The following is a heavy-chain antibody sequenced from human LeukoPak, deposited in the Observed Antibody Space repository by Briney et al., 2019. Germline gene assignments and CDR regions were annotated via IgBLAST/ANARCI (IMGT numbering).Heavy chain of an antibody. CDR2: IRYDGSIK. D-gene: IGHD1-14*01. Sequence: QSGGSLRLSCAASGFTFSNYGMHWVRQAPGKGLEWVAVIRYDGSIKFYADSVKGRFTISRDNSKNTLYLQMNSLRAEDTALYYCAKDGNWNHGFDPWGQGTLVTVSS. CDR1: GFTFSNYG. V-gene: IGHV3-30*02. CDR3: AKDGNWNHGFDP. J-gene: IGHJ5*02.